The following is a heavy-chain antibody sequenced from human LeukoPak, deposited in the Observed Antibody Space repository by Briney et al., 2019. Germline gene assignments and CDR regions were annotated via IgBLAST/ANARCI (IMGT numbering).Heavy chain of an antibody. D-gene: IGHD3-10*01. CDR1: SGFLSTYF. Sequence: SETLSLTRTVSSGFLSTYFGSWIRQPPEGGLEWIGYAYYSVSTNYNPSLKSRVTISVDTSKNQFALKLSSVTAADTAVYYCARSALDTSGSYYNPQPFDYWGQGTRVTVSS. CDR3: ARSALDTSGSYYNPQPFDY. CDR2: AYYSVST. V-gene: IGHV4-59*01. J-gene: IGHJ4*02.